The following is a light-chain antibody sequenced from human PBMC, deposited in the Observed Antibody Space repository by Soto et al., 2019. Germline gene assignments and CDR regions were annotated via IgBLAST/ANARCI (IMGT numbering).Light chain of an antibody. CDR2: GNS. J-gene: IGLJ1*01. V-gene: IGLV1-40*01. CDR3: QSYDSSLSGRYV. CDR1: SSNIGAGYD. Sequence: QPVLTQPPSVSGAPGQRVTISCTGSSSNIGAGYDVHWYQQLPGTAPKLLIYGNSNRPSGVPDRFSGSKSATSASLAITGLQAEDEADYYCQSYDSSLSGRYVFGTGTKLTVL.